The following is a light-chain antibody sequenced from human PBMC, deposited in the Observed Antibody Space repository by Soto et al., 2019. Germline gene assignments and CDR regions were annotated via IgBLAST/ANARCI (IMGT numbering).Light chain of an antibody. CDR1: QSVSSN. CDR2: GAS. Sequence: EIVMTQSPATLSVSPGERVTLSCRASQSVSSNLAWYQQKPGQAPRLLIYGASTRATGVPARFSGSGSGTEFTLTISSLQSEGFAVYYCQHYHNWPPWTFGRGTKVEI. J-gene: IGKJ1*01. V-gene: IGKV3-15*01. CDR3: QHYHNWPPWT.